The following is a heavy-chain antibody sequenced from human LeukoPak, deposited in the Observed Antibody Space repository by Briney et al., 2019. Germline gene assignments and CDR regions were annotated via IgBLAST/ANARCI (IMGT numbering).Heavy chain of an antibody. CDR1: GGTFSSYA. D-gene: IGHD3-22*01. J-gene: IGHJ4*02. CDR2: IIPIFGTA. CDR3: ATEYYYDSSGYYYFDY. V-gene: IGHV1-69*06. Sequence: ASVKVSCKASGGTFSSYAISWVRQAPGQGLEWMGGIIPIFGTANYAQKFQGRVTMTEDTSTDTAYMELSSLRSEDTAVYYCATEYYYDSSGYYYFDYWGQGTLVTVSS.